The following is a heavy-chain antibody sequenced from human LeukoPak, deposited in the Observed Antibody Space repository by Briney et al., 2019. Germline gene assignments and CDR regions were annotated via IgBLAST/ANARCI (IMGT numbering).Heavy chain of an antibody. CDR2: ISYDGSNK. Sequence: GGSLRLSCAASGFTFSSYGMHWVRQAPGKGLEWVAVISYDGSNKYYADSVKGRFTISRDNSKNTLYLQMNSLRPEDTAVYYCARNSVGGSFFDYWGQGILVTVSS. D-gene: IGHD3-16*01. CDR3: ARNSVGGSFFDY. CDR1: GFTFSSYG. J-gene: IGHJ4*02. V-gene: IGHV3-30*03.